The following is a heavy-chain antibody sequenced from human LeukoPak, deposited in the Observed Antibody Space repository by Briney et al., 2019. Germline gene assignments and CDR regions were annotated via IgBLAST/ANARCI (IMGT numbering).Heavy chain of an antibody. D-gene: IGHD2-2*01. V-gene: IGHV3-21*01. CDR2: ISSSSSYI. CDR1: GFPFSSYS. J-gene: IGHJ6*02. CDR3: ARDLVVVGPYYYYGMDV. Sequence: GGPLRLSCAPPGFPFSSYSMTWVRQPPGKGLEWVSSISSSSSYIYDADSVKGRFTISRDNAKNSLYLQMNSLRAEDTAVYYCARDLVVVGPYYYYGMDVWGQGTTVTVSS.